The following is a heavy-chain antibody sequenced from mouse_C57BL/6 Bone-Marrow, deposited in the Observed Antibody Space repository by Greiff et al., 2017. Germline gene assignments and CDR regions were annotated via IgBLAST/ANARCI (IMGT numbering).Heavy chain of an antibody. J-gene: IGHJ1*03. CDR2: IWSGGST. CDR3: AKSGNYYGSSYFYWYFDV. CDR1: GFSLTSYG. Sequence: VKLKQSGPGLVQPSQSLSITCTVSGFSLTSYGVHWVRQPPGKGLEWLGVIWSGGSTDYNAAFISRLSISKDNSKSQVFFKMNSLQADDTAIYYCAKSGNYYGSSYFYWYFDVWGTGTTVTVSS. D-gene: IGHD1-1*01. V-gene: IGHV2-4*01.